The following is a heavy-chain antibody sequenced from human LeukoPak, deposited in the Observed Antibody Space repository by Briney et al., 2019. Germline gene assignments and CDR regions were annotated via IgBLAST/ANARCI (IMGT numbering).Heavy chain of an antibody. J-gene: IGHJ3*02. CDR3: ARAFRGIFGVFEAFDI. V-gene: IGHV4-59*08. CDR2: IYYSGST. D-gene: IGHD3-3*01. Sequence: SETLSLTCTVSGGSINSYYWSWIRQPPGKGLEWIGYIYYSGSTNYNPSLKSRVIISEDTSKNQFSLKLSSVTAADTAVYYCARAFRGIFGVFEAFDIWGQGTMVTVSS. CDR1: GGSINSYY.